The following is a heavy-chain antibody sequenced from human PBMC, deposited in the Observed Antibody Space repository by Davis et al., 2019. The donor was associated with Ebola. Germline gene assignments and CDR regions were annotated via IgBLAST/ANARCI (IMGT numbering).Heavy chain of an antibody. V-gene: IGHV4-34*01. CDR2: INHSGST. J-gene: IGHJ5*02. Sequence: GSLRLSCAVYGGSFSGYYWSWIRQPPGKGLEWIGEINHSGSTNYNPSLKSRVTISVDTSKNQFSLKLSSVTAADTAVYYCARVVPTSMIVVPWGQGTLVTVSS. CDR3: ARVVPTSMIVVP. D-gene: IGHD3-22*01. CDR1: GGSFSGYY.